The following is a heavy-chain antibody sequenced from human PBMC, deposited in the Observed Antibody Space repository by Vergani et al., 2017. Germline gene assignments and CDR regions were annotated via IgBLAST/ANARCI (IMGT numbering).Heavy chain of an antibody. V-gene: IGHV3-23*01. CDR1: GFTFIMHA. J-gene: IGHJ4*02. Sequence: EVQLLESGGDLVQPGGSLRLSCAASGFTFIMHAMSWVRQAPGKGLEWVSTLSASDRRTHYADSVKGRFTISRDISKNSLYLQMRSLRFDDTAVYYCANEGSANRIRGWLDHWGQGALVTVSS. D-gene: IGHD3-10*01. CDR3: ANEGSANRIRGWLDH. CDR2: LSASDRRT.